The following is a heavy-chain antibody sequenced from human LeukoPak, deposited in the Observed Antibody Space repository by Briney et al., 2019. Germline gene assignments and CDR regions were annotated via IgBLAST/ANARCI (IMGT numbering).Heavy chain of an antibody. V-gene: IGHV4-4*08. Sequence: PSETLSLTCTVSGDSISSDYWSWIRQPPGKGLEWIGYIYRFRNTDYNPSLMRRVTISLDTSKKQLSLNLTSVTAADTAVYYCAGRGQRYFRDWGQGTLVTVSS. CDR3: AGRGQRYFRD. CDR1: GDSISSDY. CDR2: IYRFRNT. J-gene: IGHJ1*01.